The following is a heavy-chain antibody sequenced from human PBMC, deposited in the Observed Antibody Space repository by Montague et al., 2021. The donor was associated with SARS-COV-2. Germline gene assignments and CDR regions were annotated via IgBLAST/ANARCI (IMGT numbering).Heavy chain of an antibody. CDR3: VRDQGRSNWNYPDY. V-gene: IGHV4-4*07. J-gene: IGHJ4*02. Sequence: SETLSLTCTVSGGSISGYYWSWFRQSAGKGLEWIGRIYNSGSTRYNPSLKSRVTMSVDTSKNQFSLKLSSATAADTAVYYCVRDQGRSNWNYPDYWGQGTLVTVSS. CDR1: GGSISGYY. CDR2: IYNSGST. D-gene: IGHD1-20*01.